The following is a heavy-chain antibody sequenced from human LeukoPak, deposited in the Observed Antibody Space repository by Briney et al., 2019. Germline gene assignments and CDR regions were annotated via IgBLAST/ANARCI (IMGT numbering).Heavy chain of an antibody. CDR2: IGTAGDT. CDR3: AKALLHWYDSSGYGYYFDY. V-gene: IGHV3-13*01. CDR1: GFTFSSYD. D-gene: IGHD3-22*01. Sequence: GGSLRLSCAASGFTFSSYDMHWVRQATGKGLEWVSVIGTAGDTYYPGSVKGRFTISRENAKNSLYLQMNSLRAEDTALYYCAKALLHWYDSSGYGYYFDYWGQGTLITVSS. J-gene: IGHJ4*02.